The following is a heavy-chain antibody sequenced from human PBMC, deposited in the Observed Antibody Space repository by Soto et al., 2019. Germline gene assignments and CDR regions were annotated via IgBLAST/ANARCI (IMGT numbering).Heavy chain of an antibody. V-gene: IGHV3-30*18. CDR1: GFTFSSYG. Sequence: GGSLRLSCAASGFTFSSYGMHWVRQAPGKGLEWVAVISYDGSNKYYADSVKGRFTISRDNSKNTLYLQMNSLRAEDTAVYYCAKDYSGYEKYYYYGMDVWGQGTTVTVSS. J-gene: IGHJ6*02. D-gene: IGHD5-12*01. CDR3: AKDYSGYEKYYYYGMDV. CDR2: ISYDGSNK.